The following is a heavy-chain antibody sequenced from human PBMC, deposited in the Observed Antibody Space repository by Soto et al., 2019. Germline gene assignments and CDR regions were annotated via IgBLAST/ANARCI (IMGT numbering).Heavy chain of an antibody. CDR3: ARAAVGYSYPNAFDI. V-gene: IGHV1-2*02. D-gene: IGHD5-18*01. CDR2: INPNSGGT. CDR1: GYTFTGYD. Sequence: GASVKVSCKASGYTFTGYDMHWVRQAPGQGLEWMGWINPNSGGTNYAQKFQGRVTMTRDTSISTAYMELSRLRSDDTAVYYCARAAVGYSYPNAFDIWGQGTMVTVSS. J-gene: IGHJ3*02.